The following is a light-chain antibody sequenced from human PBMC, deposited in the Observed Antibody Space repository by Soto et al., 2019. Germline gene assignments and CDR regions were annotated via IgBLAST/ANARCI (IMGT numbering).Light chain of an antibody. CDR2: TTN. J-gene: IGLJ1*01. CDR1: SSNIGTSS. Sequence: QSALTQPHSASGTPGQRVTISCSGSSSNIGTSSVHWFQQLPGTAPKLLISTTNQRPSGVPERFSGSKSGTSASLAISGLQSEDEADYYCAAWDDSLYGHVFGTGTKVTVL. V-gene: IGLV1-44*01. CDR3: AAWDDSLYGHV.